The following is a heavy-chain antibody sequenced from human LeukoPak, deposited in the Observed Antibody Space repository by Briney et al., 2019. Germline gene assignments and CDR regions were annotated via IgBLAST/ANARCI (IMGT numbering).Heavy chain of an antibody. CDR1: GFTFSSYS. D-gene: IGHD3-10*01. CDR3: ARSKFGYGSGGRDIPDYYFDY. CDR2: IYSGGST. J-gene: IGHJ4*02. V-gene: IGHV3-53*01. Sequence: GGSLRLSCAASGFTFSSYSMNWVRQAPGKGLEWVSVIYSGGSTYYADSVKGRFTISRDNSKNTLYLQMNSLRAEDTAVYYCARSKFGYGSGGRDIPDYYFDYWGQGTLVTVSS.